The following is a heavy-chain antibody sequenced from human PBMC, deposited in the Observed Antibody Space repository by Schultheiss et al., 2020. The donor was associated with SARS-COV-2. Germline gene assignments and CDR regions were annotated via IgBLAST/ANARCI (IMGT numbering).Heavy chain of an antibody. V-gene: IGHV4-31*03. J-gene: IGHJ4*02. D-gene: IGHD4-17*01. CDR1: GVSISSGGYY. Sequence: SETLSLTCSVSGVSISSGGYYWAWIRQHPGKGLELIGHIYYSGSTYYNPSLKSRVTISVDTSENHFALRLSSVTASDTAVYYCASSPITTVTNYFDYWGQGTLVTVSS. CDR3: ASSPITTVTNYFDY. CDR2: IYYSGST.